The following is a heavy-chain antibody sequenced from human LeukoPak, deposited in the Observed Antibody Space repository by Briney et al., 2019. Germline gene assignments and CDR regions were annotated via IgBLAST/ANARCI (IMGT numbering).Heavy chain of an antibody. J-gene: IGHJ4*02. V-gene: IGHV4-59*01. CDR1: GGSISSYY. D-gene: IGHD1-20*01. Sequence: PSETLCLTCTVSGGSISSYYWSWIRQPPGKGLEWIGYIYYSGSTNYNPSLKSRVTISVDTSKNQFSLKLSSVTAADTAVYYCARGHNWNPDYWGQGTLVTVSS. CDR3: ARGHNWNPDY. CDR2: IYYSGST.